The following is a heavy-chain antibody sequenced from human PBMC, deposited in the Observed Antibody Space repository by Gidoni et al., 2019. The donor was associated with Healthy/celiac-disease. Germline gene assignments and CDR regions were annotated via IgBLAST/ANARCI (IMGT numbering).Heavy chain of an antibody. CDR2: IKTNTGNP. D-gene: IGHD6-13*01. CDR1: GYTFTRYA. V-gene: IGHV7-4-1*02. J-gene: IGHJ5*02. CDR3: ARDLARSSSWYGGRGWFDP. Sequence: QVQLVQSGSELKKPGASVKVSCNASGYTFTRYAMNWVQQAPGQGLEWMGWIKTNTGNPTYAKGFTGRLVFSLDTSVSTAYLQISSLKAEDTAVYYCARDLARSSSWYGGRGWFDPWGQGTLVTVSS.